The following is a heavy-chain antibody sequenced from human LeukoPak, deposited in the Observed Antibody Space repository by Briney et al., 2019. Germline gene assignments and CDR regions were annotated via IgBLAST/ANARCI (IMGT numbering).Heavy chain of an antibody. CDR2: IYYSGST. J-gene: IGHJ6*03. V-gene: IGHV4-59*01. Sequence: KPSETLSLTCTVSGGSISSYYWSWIRQPPGKGLEWIGYIYYSGSTNYNPSLKSRVTISVDTSKNQFSLKLSSVTAADTAVYYCARARNRALRFLEWLSNNYYYYHMDVWGKGTTVTVSS. CDR1: GGSISSYY. D-gene: IGHD3-3*01. CDR3: ARARNRALRFLEWLSNNYYYYHMDV.